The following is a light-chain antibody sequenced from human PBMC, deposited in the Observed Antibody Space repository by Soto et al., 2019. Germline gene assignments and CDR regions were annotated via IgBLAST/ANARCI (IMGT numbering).Light chain of an antibody. Sequence: DIQMTQSPSTLSASVGDRVTITCRASQSISSWLAWYQQKPGKAPKLLIYKASSLESGVPSRFSGSRSGTEFTLTISSLQLDDFATYYCQQYNSYWTFGQGTKVEIK. CDR3: QQYNSYWT. CDR2: KAS. V-gene: IGKV1-5*03. CDR1: QSISSW. J-gene: IGKJ1*01.